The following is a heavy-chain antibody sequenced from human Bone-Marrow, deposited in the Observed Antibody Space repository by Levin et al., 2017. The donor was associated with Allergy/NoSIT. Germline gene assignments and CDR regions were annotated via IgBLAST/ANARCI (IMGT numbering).Heavy chain of an antibody. V-gene: IGHV1-8*01. Sequence: ASVKVSCKASGYTFTSYDINWVRQATGQGLEWMGWMNPNSGNTGYAQKFQGRVTMTRNTSISTAYMELSSLRSEDTAVYYCARGYGASYYDFWSGYPIPKYFDYWGQGTLVTVSS. CDR1: GYTFTSYD. CDR3: ARGYGASYYDFWSGYPIPKYFDY. D-gene: IGHD3-3*01. J-gene: IGHJ4*02. CDR2: MNPNSGNT.